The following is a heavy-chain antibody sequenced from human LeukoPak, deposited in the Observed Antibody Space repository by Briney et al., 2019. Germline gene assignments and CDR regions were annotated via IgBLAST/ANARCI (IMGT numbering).Heavy chain of an antibody. J-gene: IGHJ6*02. D-gene: IGHD5-18*01. CDR2: IIPIFGTA. CDR3: ASRLPGIQLWYTARSYYYGMDV. CDR1: GGTFSSYA. Sequence: GASVNVSCKASGGTFSSYAISWVRQAPGQGLEWMGGIIPIFGTANYAQKFQGRVTITADESTSTAYMELSSLRSEDTAVYYCASRLPGIQLWYTARSYYYGMDVWGQGTTATVSS. V-gene: IGHV1-69*13.